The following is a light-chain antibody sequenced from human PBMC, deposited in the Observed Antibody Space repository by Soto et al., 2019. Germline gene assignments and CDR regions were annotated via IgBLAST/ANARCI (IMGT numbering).Light chain of an antibody. Sequence: QSVLTQPPAVSAAPGQKVSISCSGSSSNIGENDVSWYQQFPGTAPKLLIYGNNKRSSGIPDRFSGSRSGTSATLGITGLQTGDEADYYCGTWDTSLSGGVFGGGTKVTVL. CDR3: GTWDTSLSGGV. J-gene: IGLJ2*01. CDR2: GNN. V-gene: IGLV1-51*01. CDR1: SSNIGEND.